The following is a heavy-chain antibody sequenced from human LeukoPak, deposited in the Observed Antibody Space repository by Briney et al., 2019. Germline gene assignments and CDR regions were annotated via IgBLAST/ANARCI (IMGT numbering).Heavy chain of an antibody. CDR3: ARRWEATYGDY. V-gene: IGHV1-18*04. D-gene: IGHD1-26*01. Sequence: ASVKVSCKASGYTFTSYYMHWVRQAPGQGLEWMGWISTYNGNTNYAQNLQGRVTMTTDTSTSTAYMELRSLRSDDTAVYYCARRWEATYGDYWGQGTLVTVSS. CDR1: GYTFTSYY. CDR2: ISTYNGNT. J-gene: IGHJ4*02.